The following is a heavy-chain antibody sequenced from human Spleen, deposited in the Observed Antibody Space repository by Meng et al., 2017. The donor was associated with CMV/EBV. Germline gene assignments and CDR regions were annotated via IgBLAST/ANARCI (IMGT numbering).Heavy chain of an antibody. J-gene: IGHJ4*02. D-gene: IGHD3-3*01. CDR2: IDSSSSYE. Sequence: GGSLRLSCAASGFTFSSYNMNWVRQAPGKGLEWVSCIDSSSSYEYYADPVKGRFTISRDNAKNSLYLQMNSLRADDTAVYYCTRAPIFGVAYYFDFWGQGKLVTVSS. CDR1: GFTFSSYN. CDR3: TRAPIFGVAYYFDF. V-gene: IGHV3-21*01.